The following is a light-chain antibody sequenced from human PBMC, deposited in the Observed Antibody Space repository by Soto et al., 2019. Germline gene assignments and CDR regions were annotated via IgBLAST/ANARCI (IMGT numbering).Light chain of an antibody. CDR2: DNN. J-gene: IGLJ1*01. CDR1: SSNIRNSY. CDR3: GTWDSSLSAGV. Sequence: QSVLTQPPSVSAAPGQKVTISCSGSSSNIRNSYVYWYQQLPGTAPKLLIYDNNQRPSGIPDRFSVSKSGTSATLGITGLQTGDEADYYCGTWDSSLSAGVFGTGTKLTVL. V-gene: IGLV1-51*01.